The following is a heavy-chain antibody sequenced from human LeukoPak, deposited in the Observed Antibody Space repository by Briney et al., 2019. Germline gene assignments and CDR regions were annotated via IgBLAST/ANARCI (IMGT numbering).Heavy chain of an antibody. J-gene: IGHJ3*01. CDR3: AKARIAAAGTGAFDV. V-gene: IGHV3-23*01. CDR2: FSATNGSA. D-gene: IGHD6-13*01. Sequence: GGSLRLSCAASGFTVSSYGMTWVRQAPGKGLEWVSAFSATNGSAQYAESVRGRFTISRDNSKNSLYLQMNSLRGEDTAVYFCAKARIAAAGTGAFDVWGQGTMVTASS. CDR1: GFTVSSYG.